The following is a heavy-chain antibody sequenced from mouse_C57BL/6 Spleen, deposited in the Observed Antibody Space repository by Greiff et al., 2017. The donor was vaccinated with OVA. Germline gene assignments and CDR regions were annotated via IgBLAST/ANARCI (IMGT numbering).Heavy chain of an antibody. CDR3: ARGGSSGYGDY. CDR2: IDPSDSYT. J-gene: IGHJ4*01. CDR1: GYTFTSYW. D-gene: IGHD3-2*02. Sequence: QVQLKQPGAELVMPGASVKLSCKASGYTFTSYWMHWVKQRPGQGLEWIGEIDPSDSYTNYNQKFKGKSTLTVDKSSSTAYMQLSSLTSEDSAVYYCARGGSSGYGDYWGQGTSVTVSS. V-gene: IGHV1-69*01.